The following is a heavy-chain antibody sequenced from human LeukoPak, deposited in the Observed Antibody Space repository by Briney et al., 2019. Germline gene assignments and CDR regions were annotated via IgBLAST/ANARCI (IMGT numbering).Heavy chain of an antibody. J-gene: IGHJ4*02. CDR3: ASNPPRTGDFNY. CDR1: GYTFTNYD. D-gene: IGHD7-27*01. CDR2: MSPNNGNT. V-gene: IGHV1-8*01. Sequence: GASVKVSCKTSGYTFTNYDINWVRQATGQGLEWMGWMSPNNGNTGYAQKFQGRATMTRDTSINTAYMELSSLRSEDTAVYYCASNPPRTGDFNYWGQGALVTVSS.